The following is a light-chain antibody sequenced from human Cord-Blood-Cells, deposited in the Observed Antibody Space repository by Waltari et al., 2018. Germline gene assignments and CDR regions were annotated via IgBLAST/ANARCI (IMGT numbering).Light chain of an antibody. Sequence: EIVLTQSPGTLSLSPGERATISCRASQSVSCSYLAWYQQKPGQAPRLLIYGASSRATGIPDRFSGSGSGTDFTLTISRLEPEDFAVYYCQQYGSSPRTFGQGTKVEIK. CDR2: GAS. V-gene: IGKV3-20*01. CDR1: QSVSCSY. J-gene: IGKJ1*01. CDR3: QQYGSSPRT.